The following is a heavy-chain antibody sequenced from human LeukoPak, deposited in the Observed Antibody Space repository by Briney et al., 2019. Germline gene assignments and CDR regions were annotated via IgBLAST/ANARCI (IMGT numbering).Heavy chain of an antibody. V-gene: IGHV4-59*08. Sequence: PSETLSLTRTVSGGSISSYYWSWIRQPPGKELEWIGYIYNSGSTNYNPSLKSRATISIDTSKNQFFMLLSSVTAAGTAVYYCARLDSSGWYYFDYWGQGTLVTVSS. J-gene: IGHJ4*02. CDR1: GGSISSYY. CDR3: ARLDSSGWYYFDY. CDR2: IYNSGST. D-gene: IGHD6-19*01.